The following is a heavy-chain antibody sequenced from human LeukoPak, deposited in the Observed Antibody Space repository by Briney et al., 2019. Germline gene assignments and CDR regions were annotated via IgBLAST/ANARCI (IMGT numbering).Heavy chain of an antibody. D-gene: IGHD2-15*01. Sequence: ASVKVSCKASGYTFTGYYMHWVRQAPGQGLEWMGWINPNSGGTNYAQKFQGWVTMIRDTSISTAYMELSRLRSDDTAVYYCARGGYCSGGSCIYYYYYYYGMDVWGQGTTVTVSS. CDR1: GYTFTGYY. CDR2: INPNSGGT. V-gene: IGHV1-2*04. J-gene: IGHJ6*02. CDR3: ARGGYCSGGSCIYYYYYYYGMDV.